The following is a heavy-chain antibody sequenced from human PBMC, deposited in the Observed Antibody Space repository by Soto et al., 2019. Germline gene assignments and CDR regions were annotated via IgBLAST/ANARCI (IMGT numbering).Heavy chain of an antibody. CDR1: GFTFSSYG. J-gene: IGHJ4*02. CDR3: AKDEYYYDSSGYNV. D-gene: IGHD3-22*01. CDR2: IWYDGSNK. Sequence: PGGSLRLSCAASGFTFSSYGMHWVRQAPGKGLEWVAVIWYDGSNKYYADSVKGRFTISRDNSKNTLYLQMNSLRAEDTVVYYCAKDEYYYDSSGYNVWGQGTLVTVS. V-gene: IGHV3-33*06.